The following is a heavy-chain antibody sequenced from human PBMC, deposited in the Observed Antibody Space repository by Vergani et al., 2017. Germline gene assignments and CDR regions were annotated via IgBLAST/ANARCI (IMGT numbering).Heavy chain of an antibody. CDR2: INTNTGNP. V-gene: IGHV7-4-1*02. J-gene: IGHJ4*02. D-gene: IGHD3-9*01. Sequence: QVQLVQSGSELKKPGASVKVSCEASGYTFTDYAMTWVPQAPGQGLEWMGWINTNTGNPTYAQRFTGRFVFSLDTSVSTAYLQINSLKAEDTAVYYCAGDDLSDPDWVFDYWGQGTLVTVSS. CDR3: AGDDLSDPDWVFDY. CDR1: GYTFTDYA.